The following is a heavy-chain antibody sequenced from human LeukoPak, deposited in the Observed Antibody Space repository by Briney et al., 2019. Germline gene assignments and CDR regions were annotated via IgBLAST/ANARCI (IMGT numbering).Heavy chain of an antibody. J-gene: IGHJ4*02. CDR1: GGSISSYY. D-gene: IGHD2-15*01. Sequence: PSETLSPTCTVSGGSISSYYWSWIRQPPGKGLEWIGYIYYSGSTNYNPSLKSRVTISVDTSKNQFSLKLSSVTAADTAVYYCARGVAFPGLSFDYWGQGTLVTVSS. V-gene: IGHV4-59*01. CDR2: IYYSGST. CDR3: ARGVAFPGLSFDY.